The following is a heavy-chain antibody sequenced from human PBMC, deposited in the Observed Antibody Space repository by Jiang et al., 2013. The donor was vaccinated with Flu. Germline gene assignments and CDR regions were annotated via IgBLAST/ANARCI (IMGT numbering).Heavy chain of an antibody. CDR3: ARGPVDTAMDNHWGSYYYMDV. Sequence: VQLVESGGGVVRPGGSLRLSCAASGFTFDDHALSWVRHAPGRGLEWVSGINWHGGSTGYTDSVKGRFTISRDNAKNSLYLQMNSLRAEDTALYHCARGPVDTAMDNHWGSYYYMDVWGKGTTVTVSS. V-gene: IGHV3-20*01. D-gene: IGHD5-18*01. J-gene: IGHJ6*03. CDR1: GFTFDDHA. CDR2: INWHGGST.